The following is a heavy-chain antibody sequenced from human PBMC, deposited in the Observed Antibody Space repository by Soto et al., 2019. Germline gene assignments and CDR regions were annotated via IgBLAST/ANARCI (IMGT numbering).Heavy chain of an antibody. V-gene: IGHV1-69*13. CDR3: ASIPVGAPVDWFDP. J-gene: IGHJ5*02. CDR1: GGTFSSYA. CDR2: IIPIFGTA. D-gene: IGHD2-21*01. Sequence: ASVKVSCKASGGTFSSYAISWVRQAPGQGLEWMGGIIPIFGTANYAQKFQGRVTITADESTSTAYMELSSLRSEDTAVYYCASIPVGAPVDWFDPWGQGTLVTVSS.